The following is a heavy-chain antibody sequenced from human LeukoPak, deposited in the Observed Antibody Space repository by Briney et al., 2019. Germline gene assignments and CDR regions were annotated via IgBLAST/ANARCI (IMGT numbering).Heavy chain of an antibody. CDR2: IIPIFGTA. CDR1: GGTFSSYA. V-gene: IGHV1-69*05. CDR3: ARLGGPNSYGYGY. Sequence: ASVKVSCKASGGTFSSYAISWVRQAPGQGLEWMGGIIPIFGTANYAQEFQGRVTITTDESTSTAYMELSSLRSEDTAVYYCARLGGPNSYGYGYWGQGTLVTVSS. D-gene: IGHD5-18*01. J-gene: IGHJ4*02.